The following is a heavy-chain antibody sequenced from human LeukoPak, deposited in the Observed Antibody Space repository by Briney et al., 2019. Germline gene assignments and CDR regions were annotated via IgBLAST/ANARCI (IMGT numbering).Heavy chain of an antibody. CDR3: ARDSKLVVVPAATYYYYGMDV. J-gene: IGHJ6*02. CDR2: ISAYNGNT. V-gene: IGHV1-18*01. D-gene: IGHD2-2*01. Sequence: ASVKVSCKAFGYTFTSYGISWVRQAPGQGLEWMGWISAYNGNTNYAQKLQGRVTMTTDTSTSTAYMELRSLRSDDTAVYYCARDSKLVVVPAATYYYYGMDVWGQGTTDTVSS. CDR1: GYTFTSYG.